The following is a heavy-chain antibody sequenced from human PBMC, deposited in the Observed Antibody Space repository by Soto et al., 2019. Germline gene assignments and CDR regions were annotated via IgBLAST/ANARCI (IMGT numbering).Heavy chain of an antibody. D-gene: IGHD3-9*01. CDR1: GGSISSGGYY. V-gene: IGHV4-39*01. CDR3: ASRYGPSEFDH. CDR2: IHYNGGT. Sequence: TRCLTCTVSGGSISSGGYYWRWIRQHPGKGLEWIGNIHYNGGTHYNPSLDSRVTISVDTSANQFSLRLTSVTAADTAVYYCASRYGPSEFDHWGQGSLVTVSS. J-gene: IGHJ4*02.